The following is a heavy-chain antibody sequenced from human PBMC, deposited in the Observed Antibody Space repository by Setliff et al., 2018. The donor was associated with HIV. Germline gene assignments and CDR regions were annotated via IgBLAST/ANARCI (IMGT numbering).Heavy chain of an antibody. V-gene: IGHV3-23*01. J-gene: IGHJ4*02. CDR2: ISGSGGDT. D-gene: IGHD3-22*01. CDR1: GIRFSNYA. Sequence: GGSLRLSCAASGIRFSNYAMSWVRQAPGKGLEWVSSISGSGGDTSYADSVQGRFTISRDNSKNMLYLQMNSLRAEDTAAYYCAKDNNYYDSSSYMYYFDYWGQGTLVTVSS. CDR3: AKDNNYYDSSSYMYYFDY.